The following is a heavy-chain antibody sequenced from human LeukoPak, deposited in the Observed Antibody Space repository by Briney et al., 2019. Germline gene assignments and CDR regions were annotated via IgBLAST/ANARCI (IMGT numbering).Heavy chain of an antibody. D-gene: IGHD2-2*01. Sequence: ASVKVSCKASGYTFIGYYMHWVRQAPGQGLEWMGWINPNSGGTNYAQKFQGRVTMTRDTSISTAYMELSRLRSDDTAVCYCARDGSEYCSSTSCSGWFDPWGQGTLVTVSS. CDR3: ARDGSEYCSSTSCSGWFDP. CDR2: INPNSGGT. CDR1: GYTFIGYY. V-gene: IGHV1-2*02. J-gene: IGHJ5*02.